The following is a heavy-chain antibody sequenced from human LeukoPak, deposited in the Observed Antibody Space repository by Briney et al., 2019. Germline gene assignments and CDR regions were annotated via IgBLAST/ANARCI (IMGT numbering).Heavy chain of an antibody. D-gene: IGHD4-17*01. Sequence: GRSLRLSCAASGFTFDDYAMHWVRQAPGKGLEWVSGISWNSGSIGYADSVKGRFTISRDNAKNSPYLQMNSLRAEDTALYYCAKDINDYGDYLFDYWGQGTLVTVSS. CDR1: GFTFDDYA. V-gene: IGHV3-9*01. CDR2: ISWNSGSI. J-gene: IGHJ4*02. CDR3: AKDINDYGDYLFDY.